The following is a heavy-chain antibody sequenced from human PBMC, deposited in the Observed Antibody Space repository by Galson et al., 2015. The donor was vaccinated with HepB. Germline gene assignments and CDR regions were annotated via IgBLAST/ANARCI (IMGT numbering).Heavy chain of an antibody. CDR1: GGSISSGGYS. CDR3: ARVDGYCSGGSCYGFDP. V-gene: IGHV4-30-4*07. CDR2: IYYSGST. J-gene: IGHJ5*02. D-gene: IGHD2-15*01. Sequence: TLSLTCAVSGGSISSGGYSWSWIRQPPGKGLEWIGYIYYSGSTYYNPSLKSRVTISVDTSKNQFSLKLSSVTAADTAVYYCARVDGYCSGGSCYGFDPWGQGTLVTVSS.